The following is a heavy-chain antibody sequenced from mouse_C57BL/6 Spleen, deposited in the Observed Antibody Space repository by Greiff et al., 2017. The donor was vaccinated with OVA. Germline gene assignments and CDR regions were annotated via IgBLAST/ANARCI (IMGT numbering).Heavy chain of an antibody. D-gene: IGHD2-1*01. CDR2: ISGGGGNT. CDR3: ARPPRYGNYEGYFDV. Sequence: EVQLKESGGGLVKPGGSLKLSCAASGFTFSSYTMSWVRQTPEKRLEWVATISGGGGNTYYPDSVKGRFTISRDNAKNTLYLQMSSLRSEDTALYYCARPPRYGNYEGYFDVWGTGTTVTVSS. CDR1: GFTFSSYT. J-gene: IGHJ1*03. V-gene: IGHV5-9*01.